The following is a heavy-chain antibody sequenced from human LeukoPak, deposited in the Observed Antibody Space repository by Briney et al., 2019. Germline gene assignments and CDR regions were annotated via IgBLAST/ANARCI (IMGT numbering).Heavy chain of an antibody. CDR1: GFTFSSYS. J-gene: IGHJ4*02. D-gene: IGHD3-10*01. Sequence: GGSLRLSCAASGFTFSSYSMNWVRQAPGKGLEWVSAISGSGGSTYYADSVKGRFTISRDNSKNTLYLQMNSLRAEDTAVYYCAKEKAMVRGVTDYWGQGTLVTVSS. V-gene: IGHV3-23*01. CDR3: AKEKAMVRGVTDY. CDR2: ISGSGGST.